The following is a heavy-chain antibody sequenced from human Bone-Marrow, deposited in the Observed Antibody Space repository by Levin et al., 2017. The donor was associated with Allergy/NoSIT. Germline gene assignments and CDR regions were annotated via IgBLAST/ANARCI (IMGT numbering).Heavy chain of an antibody. Sequence: GESLKISCAASGFTLSGTAVHWVRQASGKGLEWLGRIRSKANNYATAYAASVQGRFIISRDDSKNTADLQMNSLKTEDTAVYYCSNYDILTGFLSWGQGTLVTVSS. CDR3: SNYDILTGFLS. V-gene: IGHV3-73*01. D-gene: IGHD3-9*01. J-gene: IGHJ5*02. CDR2: IRSKANNYAT. CDR1: GFTLSGTA.